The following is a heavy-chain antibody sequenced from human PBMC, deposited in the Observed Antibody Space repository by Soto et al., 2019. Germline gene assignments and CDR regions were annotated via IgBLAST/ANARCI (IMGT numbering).Heavy chain of an antibody. J-gene: IGHJ6*02. CDR2: IIPLHNTS. D-gene: IGHD1-20*01. V-gene: IGHV1-69*06. CDR1: GCAFTNYS. Sequence: QVQLLQSGAEVKKPGSSVKVSCKVSGCAFTNYSLNWVRHAPGQGLEWLGGIIPLHNTSNYSLKLLGRGSVTADISSNTVYMHLSGLTSDDTATYYCAIWSNWNPLYYRGMDVWGQGTTVTVSS. CDR3: AIWSNWNPLYYRGMDV.